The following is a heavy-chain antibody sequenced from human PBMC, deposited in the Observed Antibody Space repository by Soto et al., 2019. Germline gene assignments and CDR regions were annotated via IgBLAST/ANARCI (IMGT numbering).Heavy chain of an antibody. D-gene: IGHD2-15*01. V-gene: IGHV3-30*18. CDR1: GFTLSSYG. CDR2: ILYDGSNK. Sequence: QVQLVESGGGVVQPGSSLRLSCAAPGFTLSSYGMHWVRQAPGKGLEWVAVILYDGSNKYYADSVKGRFTISRDNSKNTLYLQMNSLRAEDTAVYYCAKNGKAALFLNDAFDIWGQGTMVTVSS. J-gene: IGHJ3*02. CDR3: AKNGKAALFLNDAFDI.